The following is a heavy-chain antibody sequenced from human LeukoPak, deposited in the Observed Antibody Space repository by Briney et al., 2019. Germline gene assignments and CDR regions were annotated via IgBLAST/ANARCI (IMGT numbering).Heavy chain of an antibody. CDR1: GFTFSSNA. J-gene: IGHJ4*02. Sequence: GGSLRLSCAVSGFTFSSNAMSWVRQAPGKGLEWVSAISGSGDSTYYADSVRGRFTISRDNSKNTLYLQMNSLRAEDTAVYYCAKDPYYTSGSHGDWGQGTLVTVSS. CDR2: ISGSGDST. V-gene: IGHV3-23*01. D-gene: IGHD3-10*01. CDR3: AKDPYYTSGSHGD.